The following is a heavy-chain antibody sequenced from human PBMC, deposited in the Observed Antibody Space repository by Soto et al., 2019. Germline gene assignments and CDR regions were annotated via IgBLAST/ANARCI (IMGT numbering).Heavy chain of an antibody. Sequence: GGSLRLSCTASGFIFDSYAMSWVRHAPGKGLECISTISGSGHNTYYADSVKGRFTISRDSSKDTVYLQMNNLRADDTAVYFCGGGPDYRNNYYYGMDVWGQGTTVTVSS. V-gene: IGHV3-23*01. J-gene: IGHJ6*02. D-gene: IGHD3-10*01. CDR2: ISGSGHNT. CDR3: GGGPDYRNNYYYGMDV. CDR1: GFIFDSYA.